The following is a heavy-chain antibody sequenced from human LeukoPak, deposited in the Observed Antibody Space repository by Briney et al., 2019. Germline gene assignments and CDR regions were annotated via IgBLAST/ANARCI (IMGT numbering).Heavy chain of an antibody. Sequence: PSETLSLTCTVSGGSISSGSYYWSWIRQPPGKGLEWIGYIYYSGSTNYNPSLKSRVTISVDTSKNQFSLKLSSVTAADTAVYYCARAEGYSYEIDPWGQGTLVTVSS. CDR3: ARAEGYSYEIDP. D-gene: IGHD5-18*01. J-gene: IGHJ5*02. CDR2: IYYSGST. CDR1: GGSISSGSYY. V-gene: IGHV4-61*01.